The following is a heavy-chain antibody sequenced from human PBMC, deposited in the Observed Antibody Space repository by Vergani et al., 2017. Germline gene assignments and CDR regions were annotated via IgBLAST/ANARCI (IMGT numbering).Heavy chain of an antibody. Sequence: QVQLVQSGAEVKKPGSSVKVSCKASGGTFSSYAISWVRQAPGQGLEWMGGIIPIFGTANYAQKFQGRVTITADESTSTAYMELSSLRSEDTAVYYCARDGYCTNGVCHYGMDVWGQGTTVTVSS. CDR2: IIPIFGTA. V-gene: IGHV1-69*01. CDR1: GGTFSSYA. CDR3: ARDGYCTNGVCHYGMDV. J-gene: IGHJ6*02. D-gene: IGHD2-8*01.